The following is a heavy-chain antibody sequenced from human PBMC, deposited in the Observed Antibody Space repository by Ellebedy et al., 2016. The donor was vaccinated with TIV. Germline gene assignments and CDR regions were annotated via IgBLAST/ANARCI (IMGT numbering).Heavy chain of an antibody. CDR2: IYYSGST. CDR1: GGSISSYY. V-gene: IGHV4-59*13. CDR3: ARGRVAAYYYYYMDV. D-gene: IGHD6-25*01. J-gene: IGHJ6*03. Sequence: SETLSLTXTVSGGSISSYYWSWIRQPPGKGLEWIGYIYYSGSTNYNPSLKSRVTISVDTSKNQFSLKLSSVTAADTAVYYCARGRVAAYYYYYMDVWGKGTTVTVSS.